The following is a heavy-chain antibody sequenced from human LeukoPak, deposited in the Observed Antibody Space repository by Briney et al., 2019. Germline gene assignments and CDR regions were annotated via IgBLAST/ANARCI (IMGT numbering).Heavy chain of an antibody. D-gene: IGHD6-6*01. CDR1: GYTFTSYD. Sequence: ASVKVSCKASGYTFTSYDINWVRQATGQGLEWMGWMNPNSGNTDYAQKFQGRVTITRNTSISTAYMEMSSLRSEDTAVYYCAKIGGPDELKQLPSGYYYYYMDVWGKGTTVTVSS. V-gene: IGHV1-8*01. J-gene: IGHJ6*03. CDR2: MNPNSGNT. CDR3: AKIGGPDELKQLPSGYYYYYMDV.